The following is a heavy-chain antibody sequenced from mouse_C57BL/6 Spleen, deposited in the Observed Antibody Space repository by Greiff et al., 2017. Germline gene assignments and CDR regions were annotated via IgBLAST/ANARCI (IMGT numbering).Heavy chain of an antibody. V-gene: IGHV5-9-1*02. CDR2: ISSGGDYI. D-gene: IGHD1-1*01. J-gene: IGHJ2*01. Sequence: VTLVVSGEGLVKPGGSLTLFCAASGFTFSSYAMSWVRLTPEKMLECVAYISSGGDYIYYADTVKGRFPISRDNARNTLYLQMSSLKSEDTAMYYCTREGSSLYYFDYRGQGTTLTVSS. CDR1: GFTFSSYA. CDR3: TREGSSLYYFDY.